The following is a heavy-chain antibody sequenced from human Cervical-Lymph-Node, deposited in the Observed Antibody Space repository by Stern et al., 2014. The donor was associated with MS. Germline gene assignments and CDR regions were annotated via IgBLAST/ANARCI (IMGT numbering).Heavy chain of an antibody. CDR2: IKQDGSEK. V-gene: IGHV3-7*03. D-gene: IGHD6-13*01. J-gene: IGHJ4*01. CDR3: ARDAQSDSWYAY. Sequence: EVQLVESGGGLVQPGGSLRLSCVASGFTFGDYWMSWVRQTPGKGLEWLANIKQDGSEKFYVGSVKGRFTISRDNAKNSVYLQMNSLRAEDTAMYYCARDAQSDSWYAYWDQGTLVTVSS. CDR1: GFTFGDYW.